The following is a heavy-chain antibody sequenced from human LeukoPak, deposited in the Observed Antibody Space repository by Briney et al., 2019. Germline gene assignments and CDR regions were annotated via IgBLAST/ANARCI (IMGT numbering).Heavy chain of an antibody. CDR3: ARADGSGSFYGMDV. J-gene: IGHJ6*02. V-gene: IGHV1-2*04. CDR1: GYTFTGYY. CDR2: INPNRGGT. Sequence: GASVKVSCKASGYTFTGYYMHWVRQAPGQGLEWMGWINPNRGGTNYAQKFQGWVTMTRDTSISTAYMELSRLRSDDTAVYYCARADGSGSFYGMDVWGQGTTVTVSS. D-gene: IGHD3-10*01.